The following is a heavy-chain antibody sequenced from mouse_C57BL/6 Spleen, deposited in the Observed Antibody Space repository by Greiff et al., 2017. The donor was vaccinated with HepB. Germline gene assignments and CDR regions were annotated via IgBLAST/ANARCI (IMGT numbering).Heavy chain of an antibody. CDR3: ARSGGSPPFDY. D-gene: IGHD1-1*02. J-gene: IGHJ2*01. Sequence: EVQLQQSGPVLVKPGASVKMSCKASGYTFTDYYMNWVKQSHGKSLEWIGVINPYNGGTSYNQKFKGKATLTVDKSSSTAYMELNSLTSEDSAVYYCARSGGSPPFDYWGQGTTLTVSS. CDR1: GYTFTDYY. V-gene: IGHV1-19*01. CDR2: INPYNGGT.